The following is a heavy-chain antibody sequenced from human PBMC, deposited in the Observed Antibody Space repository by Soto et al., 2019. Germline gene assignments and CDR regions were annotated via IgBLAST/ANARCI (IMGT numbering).Heavy chain of an antibody. D-gene: IGHD6-19*01. CDR2: ISYDGSNK. Sequence: PGGSLRLSCAASGFTFSSYGMHWVRQAPGKGLEWVAVISYDGSNKYYADSVKGRFTISRDNSKNTLYLQMNSLRAEDTAVYYCAKDRDTTGWYFYFDSWGQGPLVTVSS. CDR3: AKDRDTTGWYFYFDS. V-gene: IGHV3-30*18. CDR1: GFTFSSYG. J-gene: IGHJ4*02.